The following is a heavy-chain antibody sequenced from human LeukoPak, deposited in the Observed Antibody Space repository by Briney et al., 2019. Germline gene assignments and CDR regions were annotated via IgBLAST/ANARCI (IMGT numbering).Heavy chain of an antibody. CDR3: ARGPSIAARYDAFDI. D-gene: IGHD6-6*01. Sequence: GGALRLSCSASEFTFTSYVVKWVRQAPRKGLEVVSYISSSGNTISYADSVKGRFTISRDNAKNSLYLQVISLRAEDTAVYYCARGPSIAARYDAFDIWGQGTMVTVSS. CDR1: EFTFTSYV. V-gene: IGHV3-48*03. J-gene: IGHJ3*02. CDR2: ISSSGNTI.